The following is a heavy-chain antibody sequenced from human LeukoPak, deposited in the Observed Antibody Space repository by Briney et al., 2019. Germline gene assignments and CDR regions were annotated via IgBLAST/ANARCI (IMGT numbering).Heavy chain of an antibody. V-gene: IGHV3-30*04. D-gene: IGHD6-19*01. Sequence: PGGSLRLSCVASGLSFATKAMHWVRQAPGEGLEWMSYISLDGKNESYADPVRGRFTISRDNSRNTVYLQMNSLRPEDTAVYYCAAHLGSGWNLDYWGQGIRVTVSP. CDR2: ISLDGKNE. CDR1: GLSFATKA. J-gene: IGHJ4*02. CDR3: AAHLGSGWNLDY.